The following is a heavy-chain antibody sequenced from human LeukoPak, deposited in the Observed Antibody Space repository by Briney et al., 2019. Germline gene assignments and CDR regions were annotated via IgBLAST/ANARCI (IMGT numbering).Heavy chain of an antibody. CDR3: ARHLGWELQSPFDY. CDR2: IYYSGST. D-gene: IGHD1-26*01. V-gene: IGHV4-38-2*01. Sequence: PSETLSLTCAVSGYSISSGYYWGWIRQPPGKGLEWIGSIYYSGSTYYNPSLKSRVTISVDTSKNQFSLKLSSVTAADTAVYYCARHLGWELQSPFDYWGQGTLVTVSS. CDR1: GYSISSGYY. J-gene: IGHJ4*02.